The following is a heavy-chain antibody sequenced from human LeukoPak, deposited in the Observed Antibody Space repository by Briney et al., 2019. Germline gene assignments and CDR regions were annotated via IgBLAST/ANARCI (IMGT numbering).Heavy chain of an antibody. J-gene: IGHJ6*04. CDR1: GGSFSGYY. V-gene: IGHV4-34*01. D-gene: IGHD4-17*01. CDR3: ARVGDYGDYYYYGMDV. Sequence: SETLSLTCAVYGGSFSGYYWSGIRQPPGKGLEWIGEINHSGSTNYNPSLKSRVTISVDTSKNQFSLKLSSVTAADTAVYYCARVGDYGDYYYYGMDVWGKGTTVTVSS. CDR2: INHSGST.